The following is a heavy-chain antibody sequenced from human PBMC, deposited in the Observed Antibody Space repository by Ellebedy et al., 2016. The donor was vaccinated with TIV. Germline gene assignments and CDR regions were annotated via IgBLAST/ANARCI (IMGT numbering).Heavy chain of an antibody. D-gene: IGHD3-9*01. CDR3: ARMTYDILTGHGNWFDP. CDR2: LFSHDEK. CDR1: GFSLNNAEMG. Sequence: SGPTLVKPTETLTLTCTVSGFSLNNAEMGVSWIRQPPGKALEWLAQLFSHDEKSYNTSLKGRLSISKDTSKSQVVLTMTNMDPVDTATYYCARMTYDILTGHGNWFDPWGQGTPVTVSS. J-gene: IGHJ5*02. V-gene: IGHV2-26*01.